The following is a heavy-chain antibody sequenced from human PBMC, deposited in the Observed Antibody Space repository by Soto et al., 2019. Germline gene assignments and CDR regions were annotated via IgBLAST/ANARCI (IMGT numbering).Heavy chain of an antibody. J-gene: IGHJ5*02. Sequence: PGESLKISCKGSGYSFTSYWIGWVRHMLGKGLEWMGIIYPGDSDTRYSPSFQGKGTISADKSIRTAYLQWSSLKDSETAMYYCARNPGWPVSWFDPWGQGTLVTVSS. CDR2: IYPGDSDT. CDR1: GYSFTSYW. V-gene: IGHV5-51*01. CDR3: ARNPGWPVSWFDP.